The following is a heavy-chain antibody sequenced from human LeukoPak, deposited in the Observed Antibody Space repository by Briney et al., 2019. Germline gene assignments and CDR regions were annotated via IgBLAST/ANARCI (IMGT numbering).Heavy chain of an antibody. Sequence: PGGSLRLSCAASVFTFDDYAMHWVRQAPGKGLEWVSLISGDGGSTYYADSVKGRFTISRDNSKNSLYLQMNSLRTEDTALYYCAKARYCSGGSCDTIDYWGQGTLVTVSS. CDR3: AKARYCSGGSCDTIDY. D-gene: IGHD2-15*01. V-gene: IGHV3-43*02. CDR2: ISGDGGST. CDR1: VFTFDDYA. J-gene: IGHJ4*02.